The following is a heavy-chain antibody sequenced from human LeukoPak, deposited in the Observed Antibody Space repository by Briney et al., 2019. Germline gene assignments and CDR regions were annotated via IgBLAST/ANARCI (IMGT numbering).Heavy chain of an antibody. Sequence: PGGSLRLSCAASGFTVSTNYMSWVRQAPGKGLEWVSVIYSGGSIYYADSVKGRFTISRRNSENSLYLQTSSLRADDTAVYYCARFRGSWFFDVWGQGTMVTVSS. V-gene: IGHV3-53*01. J-gene: IGHJ3*01. CDR1: GFTVSTNY. CDR3: ARFRGSWFFDV. CDR2: IYSGGSI. D-gene: IGHD6-13*01.